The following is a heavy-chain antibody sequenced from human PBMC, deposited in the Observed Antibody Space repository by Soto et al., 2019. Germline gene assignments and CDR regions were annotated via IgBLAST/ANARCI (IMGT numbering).Heavy chain of an antibody. CDR3: ARKVLGSTSRPDWWYFDL. V-gene: IGHV3-23*01. CDR2: ISGGGDRA. Sequence: EVQLLESGGGLVQPGGSLRLSCVGSGFTFINYAMNWVRQTPGKGLEWVSTISGGGDRAFDADTVKGRFTISRDNSKNTVNFQINSLRADDTAVYYCARKVLGSTSRPDWWYFDLWGRGTLVTVPS. D-gene: IGHD2-2*01. CDR1: GFTFINYA. J-gene: IGHJ2*01.